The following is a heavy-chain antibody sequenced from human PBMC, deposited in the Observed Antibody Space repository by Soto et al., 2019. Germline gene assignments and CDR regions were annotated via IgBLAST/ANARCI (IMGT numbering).Heavy chain of an antibody. CDR2: IYYGGST. D-gene: IGHD3-10*01. V-gene: IGHV4-59*01. CDR1: GGSISSYY. CDR3: ARGTYYFDY. J-gene: IGHJ4*02. Sequence: TSETLSLTCTVSGGSISSYYWNWIRQPPGKGLEWIGYIYYGGSTNYTPSLKSRVTILVDTSKNQFSLKLRSVTAADSAGYYCARGTYYFDYWGQGTLVTVSS.